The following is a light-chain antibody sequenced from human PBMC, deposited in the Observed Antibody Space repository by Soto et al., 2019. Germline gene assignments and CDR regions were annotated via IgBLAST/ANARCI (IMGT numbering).Light chain of an antibody. CDR1: QGISNY. CDR3: QKYNSARWT. V-gene: IGKV1-27*01. J-gene: IGKJ1*01. Sequence: DIQMTQSPSSLSASVGDRVTITCRASQGISNYVAWYQQKPGKVPKLLIYAASTLHSGVPSRFSGSGSGTDFTLTIISLQPEDVPTYYCQKYNSARWTFGQGTEVGIK. CDR2: AAS.